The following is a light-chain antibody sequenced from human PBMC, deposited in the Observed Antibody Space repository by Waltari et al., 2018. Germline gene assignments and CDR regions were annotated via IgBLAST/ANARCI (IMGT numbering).Light chain of an antibody. Sequence: ALTQTPLFLSVVPGQPASISCKSSQSPLHTNGTTPFSWYLQKAGQAPQLLLYEVSKRFPGVPDRFSGSGSATDVTLKISRVEAEDVGVYFCLQGMNRPSFGAGTKVEIK. V-gene: IGKV2-29*01. CDR2: EVS. CDR1: QSPLHTNGTTP. J-gene: IGKJ4*01. CDR3: LQGMNRPS.